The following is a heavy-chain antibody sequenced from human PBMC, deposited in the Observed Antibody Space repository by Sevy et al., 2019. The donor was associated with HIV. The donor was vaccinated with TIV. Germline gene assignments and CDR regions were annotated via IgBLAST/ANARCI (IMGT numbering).Heavy chain of an antibody. CDR3: AKDRDVLLVPSTMGDEYPGYGMDV. J-gene: IGHJ6*02. CDR2: LSYDERNK. D-gene: IGHD2-2*01. V-gene: IGHV3-30*18. Sequence: GGSLRLSCAASGYIFSSYGIHWVRQAPGKGLEWVAFLSYDERNKYYADTVKGRFTISGDSSKNTFYLQMNNLRADDTAVYDCAKDRDVLLVPSTMGDEYPGYGMDVWGQGTTVTVSS. CDR1: GYIFSSYG.